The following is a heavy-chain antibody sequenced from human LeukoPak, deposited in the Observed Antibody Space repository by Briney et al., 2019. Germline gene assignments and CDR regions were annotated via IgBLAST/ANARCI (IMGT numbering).Heavy chain of an antibody. D-gene: IGHD3-10*01. J-gene: IGHJ4*02. V-gene: IGHV4-30-4*01. CDR1: GGSISSGDYY. Sequence: PSETLSLTCTVSGGSISSGDYYWSWIRQPPGKGLEWIGYIYNSGSTYYNPSLKGRVTLSVDTSKNQFSLKLSSVTAADTAVYYCARDYGSGGGYFDYWGQGTLVTVSS. CDR2: IYNSGST. CDR3: ARDYGSGGGYFDY.